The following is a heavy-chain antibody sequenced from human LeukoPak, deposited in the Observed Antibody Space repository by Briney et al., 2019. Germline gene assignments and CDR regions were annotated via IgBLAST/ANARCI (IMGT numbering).Heavy chain of an antibody. CDR3: ARDGEWLDAFDI. CDR1: GGAFSGYY. J-gene: IGHJ3*02. D-gene: IGHD5-12*01. Sequence: SETLSLTCAVYGGAFSGYYWSWIRQPPGKGLEWFGEINHSGRTNDNPSLKSRVTISVDTSKNQFSLKLSSVTAADTAVYYCARDGEWLDAFDIWGQGTMVTVSS. CDR2: INHSGRT. V-gene: IGHV4-34*01.